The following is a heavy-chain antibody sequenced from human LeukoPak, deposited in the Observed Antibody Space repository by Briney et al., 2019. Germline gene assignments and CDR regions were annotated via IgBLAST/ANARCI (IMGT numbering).Heavy chain of an antibody. J-gene: IGHJ4*02. CDR2: INTDGSST. CDR3: ARGVRGGVVPNY. Sequence: GGSLRLSFAASGFTFSSYWMHWVRQAPGKGLVWVSRINTDGSSTSYADSVKGRFTISRDNAKNTLYLQMNSLRAEDTAVYYCARGVRGGVVPNYWGQGTLVTVSS. D-gene: IGHD3-3*01. CDR1: GFTFSSYW. V-gene: IGHV3-74*01.